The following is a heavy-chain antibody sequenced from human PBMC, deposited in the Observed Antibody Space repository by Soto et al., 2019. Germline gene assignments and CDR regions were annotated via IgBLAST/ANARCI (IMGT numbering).Heavy chain of an antibody. CDR2: IWYDGSNK. CDR3: ARESYGSGSYREPDY. Sequence: GGSLRLSCAASGFTFSSYGMHWVRQAPGKGLEWVAVIWYDGSNKYYADSVKGRFTISRDNSKNTLYLQMSSLRAEDTAVYYCARESYGSGSYREPDYWGQGTLVTVSS. CDR1: GFTFSSYG. J-gene: IGHJ4*02. V-gene: IGHV3-33*01. D-gene: IGHD3-10*01.